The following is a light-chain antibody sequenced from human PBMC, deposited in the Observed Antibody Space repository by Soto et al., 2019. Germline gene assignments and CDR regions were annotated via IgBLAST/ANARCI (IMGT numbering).Light chain of an antibody. CDR3: SSYAGSNIPFV. CDR1: SSDVGGYNY. Sequence: ALTQPPSASGSPGQSVTISCTGTSSDVGGYNYVSWYQQHPGKAPKLMIYDVTKRPSGVPDRFSGSKSGNTASLTVSGLQAEDEADYYCSSYAGSNIPFVFGTGTKVTVL. V-gene: IGLV2-8*01. J-gene: IGLJ1*01. CDR2: DVT.